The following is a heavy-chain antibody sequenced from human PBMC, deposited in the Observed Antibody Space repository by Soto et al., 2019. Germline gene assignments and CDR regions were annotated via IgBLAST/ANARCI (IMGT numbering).Heavy chain of an antibody. D-gene: IGHD3-3*01. CDR1: GYTFTSYG. V-gene: IGHV1-18*01. CDR2: ISAYNGNT. CDR3: ARSNYDFWSGYYPSLGANYCMDV. Sequence: ASVKVSCKASGYTFTSYGISWVRQAPGQGLEWMGWISAYNGNTNYAQKLQGRVTMTTDTSTSTAYMELRSLRSDDTAVYYCARSNYDFWSGYYPSLGANYCMDVWGQGTTVTVS. J-gene: IGHJ6*02.